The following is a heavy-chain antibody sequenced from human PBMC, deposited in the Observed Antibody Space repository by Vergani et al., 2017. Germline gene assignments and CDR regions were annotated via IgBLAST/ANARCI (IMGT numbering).Heavy chain of an antibody. V-gene: IGHV4-39*01. J-gene: IGHJ4*02. CDR2: IYYSGST. CDR1: GGSISSSSYY. Sequence: QLQLQESGPGLVKPSETLSLTCTVAGGSISSSSYYWGWIRQPPGKGLEWIGSIYYSGSTYYNPSLKSRVTISVDTSKNQFSLKLSSVTAADTAVYYCARTYDSSGYXFDYWGQGTLVTVSS. D-gene: IGHD3-22*01. CDR3: ARTYDSSGYXFDY.